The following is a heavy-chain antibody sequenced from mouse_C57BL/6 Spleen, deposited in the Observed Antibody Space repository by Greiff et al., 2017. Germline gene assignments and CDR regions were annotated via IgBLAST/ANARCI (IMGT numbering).Heavy chain of an antibody. CDR1: GYTFTDYY. CDR3: ARKGNWDYFDY. CDR2: INPNNGGT. J-gene: IGHJ2*01. V-gene: IGHV1-26*01. D-gene: IGHD4-1*01. Sequence: VQLQQSGPELVKPGASVKISCKASGYTFTDYYMNWVKQSHGKSLEWIGDINPNNGGTSYNQKFKGKATLTVDKSSSTAYMELRSLTSEDSAVYYCARKGNWDYFDYWGQGTTLTVSS.